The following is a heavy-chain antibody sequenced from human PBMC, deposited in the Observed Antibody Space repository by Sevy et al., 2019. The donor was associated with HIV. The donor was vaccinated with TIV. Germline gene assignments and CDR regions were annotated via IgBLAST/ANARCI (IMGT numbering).Heavy chain of an antibody. Sequence: GESLKISCAASGFTFSSYAMSWVRQAPGKGLEWVSAISGSGGSTYYADSVKGRFTISRDNSKNTLYLQMNSLRAEDTAVYYCAKLWGGGWYSVYFQHWGQGTLVTVSS. CDR1: GFTFSSYA. J-gene: IGHJ1*01. D-gene: IGHD6-19*01. CDR3: AKLWGGGWYSVYFQH. V-gene: IGHV3-23*01. CDR2: ISGSGGST.